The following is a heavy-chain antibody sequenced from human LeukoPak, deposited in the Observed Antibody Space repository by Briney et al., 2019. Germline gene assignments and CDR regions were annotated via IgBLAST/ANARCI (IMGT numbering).Heavy chain of an antibody. CDR1: GYTFTGYY. Sequence: ASVKVSCKASGYTFTGYYMHWVRQAPGQGLEWMGWINPNSGGTNYAQKVQGRVTMTTDTSTSTAYMELRSLRSDDTAVYFCARDLKKQWLVFNPPPGVFDYWGQGTLVTVSS. CDR3: ARDLKKQWLVFNPPPGVFDY. V-gene: IGHV1-2*02. CDR2: INPNSGGT. D-gene: IGHD6-19*01. J-gene: IGHJ4*02.